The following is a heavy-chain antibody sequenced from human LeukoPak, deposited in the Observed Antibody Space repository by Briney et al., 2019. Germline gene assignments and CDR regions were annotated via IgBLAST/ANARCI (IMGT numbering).Heavy chain of an antibody. CDR3: ARDSGWYAGY. Sequence: TSETLSLTCAVYGGSFSGYYWSWIRQPPGKGLEWIGEINHSGSTNYNPSLKSRVTISVDTSKNQFSLKLSSVTAADTAVYYCARDSGWYAGYWGQGTLVTVSS. CDR2: INHSGST. D-gene: IGHD6-19*01. CDR1: GGSFSGYY. V-gene: IGHV4-34*01. J-gene: IGHJ4*02.